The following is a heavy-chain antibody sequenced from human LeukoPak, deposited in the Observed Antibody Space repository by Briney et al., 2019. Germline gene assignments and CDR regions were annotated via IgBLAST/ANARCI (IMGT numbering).Heavy chain of an antibody. Sequence: SETLSLTCTVSGGSISRSSYYWGWIRQPPGKGLEWIGSIYDSGSTYYNPSLRSRDTISVDTSKNQFSLKLSSVTAADTAVYYCAKDYGDYSLAWGQGTLVTVSS. D-gene: IGHD4-17*01. V-gene: IGHV4-39*02. J-gene: IGHJ5*02. CDR3: AKDYGDYSLA. CDR2: IYDSGST. CDR1: GGSISRSSYY.